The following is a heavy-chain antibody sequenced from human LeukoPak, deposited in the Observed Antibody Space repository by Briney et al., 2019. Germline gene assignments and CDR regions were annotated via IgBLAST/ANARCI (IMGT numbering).Heavy chain of an antibody. J-gene: IGHJ4*02. D-gene: IGHD2-15*01. CDR3: VRDFSCSGGRCPLFDS. Sequence: GGSLRLSCAGSGFTFCIFAMSWVRQAPGKGLAWVSGLNEDGGYTYYADSVKGRFTISRDNSENTLYLQMSSLRAEDTAIYYCVRDFSCSGGRCPLFDSWGQGTLVSVSS. V-gene: IGHV3-23*01. CDR2: LNEDGGYT. CDR1: GFTFCIFA.